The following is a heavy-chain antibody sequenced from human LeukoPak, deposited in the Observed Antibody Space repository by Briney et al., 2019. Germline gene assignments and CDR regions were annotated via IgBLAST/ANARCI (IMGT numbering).Heavy chain of an antibody. D-gene: IGHD2-15*01. V-gene: IGHV3-73*01. Sequence: GGSLRLSCAASGFTFSGSAMHWVRQASGKGLEWVGRIRSKANSYATAYAASVKGRFTISRDDSKNTAYLQMNSLRAEDTAVYYCARDRSTVNGHCSGGYCYAEVGRGQGTLVTVSS. CDR3: ARDRSTVNGHCSGGYCYAEVG. CDR2: IRSKANSYAT. CDR1: GFTFSGSA. J-gene: IGHJ4*02.